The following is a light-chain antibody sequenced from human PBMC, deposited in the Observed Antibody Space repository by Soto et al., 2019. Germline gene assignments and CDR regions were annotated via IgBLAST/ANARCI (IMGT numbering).Light chain of an antibody. CDR3: AAWDDSLNAVV. J-gene: IGLJ2*01. Sequence: QAVVIQPPSASGTPGQRVTISCSGSSSNIGRNTVNWYQQLPGTAPKVLIYSNNQRPSGVPDRLSGSKSGTSASLAISGLQSEDEADYYCAAWDDSLNAVVFGGGTKVTVL. CDR2: SNN. CDR1: SSNIGRNT. V-gene: IGLV1-44*01.